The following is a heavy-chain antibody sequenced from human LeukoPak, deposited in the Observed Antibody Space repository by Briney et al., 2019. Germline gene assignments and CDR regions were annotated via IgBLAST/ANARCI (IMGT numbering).Heavy chain of an antibody. CDR3: AASSGWWRLDS. Sequence: SETLSLTCTVSGYSISSGYYWGWIRQPPGKGLEWIGSIYHSGSTYYNPSLKSRITISVDKPKNQFSLSLTSVTAADTAVYYCAASSGWWRLDSWGQGTLVTVSS. CDR1: GYSISSGYY. D-gene: IGHD6-19*01. CDR2: IYHSGST. J-gene: IGHJ4*02. V-gene: IGHV4-38-2*02.